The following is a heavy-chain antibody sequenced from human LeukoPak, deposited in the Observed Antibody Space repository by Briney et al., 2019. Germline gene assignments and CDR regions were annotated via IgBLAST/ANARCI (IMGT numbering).Heavy chain of an antibody. CDR2: IWYDGIDK. V-gene: IGHV3-33*01. J-gene: IGHJ4*02. Sequence: GGSLRLSCAASGFTFTSYGMHWVRQAPGKGLEWVAVIWYDGIDKYYADSVKGRFTISRDNSKNTLYLQMNSLRAEDTAVYYCASAYSSGWYYFDYWGQGTLVTVSS. D-gene: IGHD6-19*01. CDR1: GFTFTSYG. CDR3: ASAYSSGWYYFDY.